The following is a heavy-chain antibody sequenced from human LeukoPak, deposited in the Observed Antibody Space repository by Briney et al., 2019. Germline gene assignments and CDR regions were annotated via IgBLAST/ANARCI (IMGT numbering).Heavy chain of an antibody. CDR3: ARVFDSGSQAYFYYMDV. J-gene: IGHJ6*03. Sequence: HPSETLSLTCAVYGGSFSGYYWSWIRQPPGKGLEWIGEINHSGSTNYNPSLKSRVTISVDTSKNQFSLKVSSVTAADTAVYYCARVFDSGSQAYFYYMDVWGKGTTVTISS. V-gene: IGHV4-34*01. CDR2: INHSGST. D-gene: IGHD3-10*01. CDR1: GGSFSGYY.